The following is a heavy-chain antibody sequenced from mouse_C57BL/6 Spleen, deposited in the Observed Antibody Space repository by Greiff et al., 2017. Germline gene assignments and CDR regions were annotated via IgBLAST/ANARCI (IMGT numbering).Heavy chain of an antibody. CDR3: ASSKKYFDY. V-gene: IGHV5-4*03. Sequence: DVKLVESGGGLVKPGGSLKLSCAASGFTFSSYAMSWVRQTPGKRLEWIANISDGGSYTYYPDNVKGGFTFSRDNAKNNLYLQMNHLKSEDTAMYYYASSKKYFDYWGQGTTLTVSS. CDR1: GFTFSSYA. CDR2: ISDGGSYT. J-gene: IGHJ2*01. D-gene: IGHD2-5*01.